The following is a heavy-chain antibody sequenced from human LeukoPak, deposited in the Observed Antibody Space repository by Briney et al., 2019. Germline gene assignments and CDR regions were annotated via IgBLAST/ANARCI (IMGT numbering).Heavy chain of an antibody. J-gene: IGHJ1*01. D-gene: IGHD4-23*01. CDR1: VYTFTSNY. V-gene: IGHV1-46*01. Sequence: ASVKVSCKASVYTFTSNYMHWVRHAPGQGLEWMGIINPSGGSISYAQKFQGRVTMTRDTSTSTVYMELSSLRSEDAAVYYCARGRTTVVTSGYFQYWGQGTLVIVSS. CDR3: ARGRTTVVTSGYFQY. CDR2: INPSGGSI.